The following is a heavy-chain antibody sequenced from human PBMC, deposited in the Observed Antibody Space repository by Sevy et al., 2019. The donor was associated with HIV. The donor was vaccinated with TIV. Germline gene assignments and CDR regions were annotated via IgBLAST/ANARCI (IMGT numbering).Heavy chain of an antibody. J-gene: IGHJ4*02. CDR1: GDSFRSSHYF. CDR2: FFYGESS. V-gene: IGHV4-39*01. D-gene: IGHD5-12*01. CDR3: ASPGGKYSGYDYEY. Sequence: SETLSLTCTVSGDSFRSSHYFWGWIRQPPGKGLEWIGSFFYGESSHYNPSLKSRVTMSADASKNQFSLRLTSVTAADTAIYYCASPGGKYSGYDYEYWGPGILVTVSS.